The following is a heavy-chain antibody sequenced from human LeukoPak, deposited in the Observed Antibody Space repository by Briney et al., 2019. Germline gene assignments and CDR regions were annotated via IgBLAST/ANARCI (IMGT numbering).Heavy chain of an antibody. J-gene: IGHJ3*02. Sequence: PSQTLSLTCTVSGGSISSYYWSWIRQPAGKGLEWIGRFYTSGITNYNPSLKSRVTMSVDTSKSQFSLNLSSVTAADTAVYYCARDCSSINCIDAFDIWGQGTMVTVSS. D-gene: IGHD2-2*01. CDR1: GGSISSYY. CDR3: ARDCSSINCIDAFDI. CDR2: FYTSGIT. V-gene: IGHV4-4*07.